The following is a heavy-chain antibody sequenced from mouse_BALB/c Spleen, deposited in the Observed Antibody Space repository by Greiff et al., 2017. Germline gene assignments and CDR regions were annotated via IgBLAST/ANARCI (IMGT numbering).Heavy chain of an antibody. D-gene: IGHD4-1*01. Sequence: EVQVVESGGGLVKPGGSLKLSCAASGFAFSSYDMSWVRQTPEKRLEWVAYISSGGGSTYYPDTVKGRFTISRDNAKNTLYLQMSSLKSEDTAMYYCARHPSGSWFAYWGQGTLVTVSA. CDR1: GFAFSSYD. CDR2: ISSGGGST. J-gene: IGHJ3*01. V-gene: IGHV5-12-1*01. CDR3: ARHPSGSWFAY.